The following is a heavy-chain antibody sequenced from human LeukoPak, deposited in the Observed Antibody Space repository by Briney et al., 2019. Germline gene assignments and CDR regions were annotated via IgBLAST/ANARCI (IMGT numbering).Heavy chain of an antibody. D-gene: IGHD2/OR15-2a*01. V-gene: IGHV3-74*01. CDR2: IRADGTRI. J-gene: IGHJ3*02. CDR1: GFPLSSYW. Sequence: GGSLRLSCAASGFPLSSYWMHWARQTPGKGLEWVAQIRADGTRIVYGDSVKGRFTISRDNARNMLFLEMNSLRPEDSAVYYCARDDVSPQAFDIWGQGTMVTVSS. CDR3: ARDDVSPQAFDI.